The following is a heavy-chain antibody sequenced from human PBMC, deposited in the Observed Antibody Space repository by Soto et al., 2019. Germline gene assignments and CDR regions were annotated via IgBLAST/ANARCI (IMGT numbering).Heavy chain of an antibody. V-gene: IGHV3-74*01. Sequence: SLRISCAACGFDFSTSWMHWVRQVPGKGLEWVSRIDDDGSSTRYADSVKGRFTISRDNAKNIVYLEMNSLRTEDTAVYYCARRPELPLGASQYYYGMDIWGQGTTVTVSS. D-gene: IGHD1-7*01. CDR3: ARRPELPLGASQYYYGMDI. CDR1: GFDFSTSW. J-gene: IGHJ6*02. CDR2: IDDDGSST.